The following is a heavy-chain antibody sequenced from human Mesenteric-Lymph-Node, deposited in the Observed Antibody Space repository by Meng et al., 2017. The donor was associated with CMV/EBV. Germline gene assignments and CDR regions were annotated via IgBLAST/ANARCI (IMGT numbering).Heavy chain of an antibody. CDR1: GFAFSRYS. CDR2: ISTLSNDI. D-gene: IGHD2-2*02. J-gene: IGHJ5*02. CDR3: ARGLYQPVWFDP. Sequence: GESLKISCTASGFAFSRYSMSWVRQAPGKGLEWVSSISTLSNDIYYADSVKGRFTISRDNSKNTLYLQMNSLRAEDTAVYYCARGLYQPVWFDPWGQGTLVTVSS. V-gene: IGHV3-21*06.